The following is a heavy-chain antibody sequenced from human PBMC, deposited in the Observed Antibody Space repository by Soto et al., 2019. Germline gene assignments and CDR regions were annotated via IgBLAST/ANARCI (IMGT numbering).Heavy chain of an antibody. CDR1: GDIFTNFD. D-gene: IGHD3-3*02. CDR3: ARYIYGQGFQA. CDR2: MRANSGDT. Sequence: QVQLVQPGAEVRKPGASVKVSCKASGDIFTNFDFNWVRQATGQGLEWIGWMRANSGDTGHDQKFQGRVRITRDTAMSTAYMELSSLRAEATAVYYCARYIYGQGFQAWGQGTLVFVSS. V-gene: IGHV1-8*01. J-gene: IGHJ5*02.